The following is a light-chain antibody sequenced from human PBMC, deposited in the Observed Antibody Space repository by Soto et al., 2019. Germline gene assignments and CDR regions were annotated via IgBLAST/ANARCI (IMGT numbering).Light chain of an antibody. CDR1: QGISSY. Sequence: DIQLXQSPXFXXASVGXXVTIXCRASQGISSYLAWYQQKPGKAPKLLIYAVSTLQSGVPSRFSGSGSGTEFTLTISSLQPKDFATYYCQQLNSYPRSFGGGTKVDIK. CDR2: AVS. J-gene: IGKJ4*02. V-gene: IGKV1-9*01. CDR3: QQLNSYPRS.